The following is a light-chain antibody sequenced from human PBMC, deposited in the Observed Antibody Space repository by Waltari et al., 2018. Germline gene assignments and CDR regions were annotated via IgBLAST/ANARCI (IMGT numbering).Light chain of an antibody. J-gene: IGKJ2*01. Sequence: DVQMTQSPSTLSASVGDTVSITCRASQGIMSWLAWYQQKAGKAPKVLISKASTLESGVPSRFSGSESGTEFTLTISNLQPDDFATYYCQQYNTDYTFGQGTILEIK. V-gene: IGKV1-5*03. CDR3: QQYNTDYT. CDR1: QGIMSW. CDR2: KAS.